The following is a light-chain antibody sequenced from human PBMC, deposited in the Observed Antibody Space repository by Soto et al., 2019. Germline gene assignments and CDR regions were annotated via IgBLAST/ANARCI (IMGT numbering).Light chain of an antibody. CDR3: SSYTSSSTLSV. CDR2: EVS. Sequence: QSVLTQPASVSGSPGQSITISCTGTSSDVGGYNYVSWYQQHPGKAPKLMIYEVSNRPSGGSNRFSGSKSGNTASLTISGLQAEDEADYYCSSYTSSSTLSVFGTGTKVTVL. V-gene: IGLV2-14*01. J-gene: IGLJ1*01. CDR1: SSDVGGYNY.